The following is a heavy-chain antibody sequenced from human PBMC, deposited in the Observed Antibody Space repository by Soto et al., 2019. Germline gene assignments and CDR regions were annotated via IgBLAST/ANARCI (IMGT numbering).Heavy chain of an antibody. D-gene: IGHD2-15*01. CDR3: ARLYPYSSFYYFDY. CDR1: GGSISSGDYY. CDR2: IYYSGST. V-gene: IGHV4-30-4*01. J-gene: IGHJ4*02. Sequence: PSETLSLTCTVSGGSISSGDYYWSWIRQPPGKGLEWIGYIYYSGSTYYNPSLKSRVTISVDTSKNQFSLKLSSVTAADTAVYHCARLYPYSSFYYFDYWGQGTLVTAPQ.